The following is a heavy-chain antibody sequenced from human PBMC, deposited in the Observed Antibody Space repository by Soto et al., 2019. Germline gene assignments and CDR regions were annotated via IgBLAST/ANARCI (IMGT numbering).Heavy chain of an antibody. CDR1: GGSIRSNNW. Sequence: QVQLQESGPGLVKPSGTLSLTCTVSGGSIRSNNWWSWVRQPPGKGLEWIGEIYHTGSTNYNPSLRSRVTISVDKSKNQFSLKLRSVTAADTAVYYCARWGGFSSWYSGYWGQGTLVTVSS. CDR2: IYHTGST. D-gene: IGHD6-13*01. J-gene: IGHJ4*02. CDR3: ARWGGFSSWYSGY. V-gene: IGHV4-4*02.